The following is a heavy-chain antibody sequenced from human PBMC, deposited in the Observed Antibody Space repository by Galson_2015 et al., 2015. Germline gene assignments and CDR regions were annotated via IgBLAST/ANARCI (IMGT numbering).Heavy chain of an antibody. CDR2: IKSKTDGGTT. CDR3: TTDVLAEYSSSSKP. Sequence: SLRLSCAASGFTSSNAWMSWVRQAPGKGLEWVGRIKSKTDGGTTDYAAPVKGRFTISRDDSKNTLYLQMNSLKTEDTAVYYCTTDVLAEYSSSSKPWGQGTLVTVSS. J-gene: IGHJ5*02. CDR1: GFTSSNAW. V-gene: IGHV3-15*01. D-gene: IGHD6-6*01.